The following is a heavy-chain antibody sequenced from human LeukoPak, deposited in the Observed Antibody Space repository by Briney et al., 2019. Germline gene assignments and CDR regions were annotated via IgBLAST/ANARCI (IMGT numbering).Heavy chain of an antibody. V-gene: IGHV4-34*01. D-gene: IGHD3-10*01. CDR3: ARQRITMVRGVIGREYNWFDP. CDR1: GGSFSGYY. CDR2: INHSGST. J-gene: IGHJ5*02. Sequence: SETLSLTCAVYGGSFSGYYWSWIRQPPGKGLEWIGEINHSGSTSYNPSLKSRVTISVDTSKNQFSLKLSSVTAADTAVYYCARQRITMVRGVIGREYNWFDPWGREPWSPSPQ.